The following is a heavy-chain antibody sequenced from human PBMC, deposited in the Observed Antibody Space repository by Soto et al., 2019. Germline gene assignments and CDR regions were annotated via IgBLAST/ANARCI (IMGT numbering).Heavy chain of an antibody. D-gene: IGHD5-18*01. CDR2: IKQDGSEK. Sequence: GGSLRLSCAASGFTFSSYWMSWVRQAAGKGLEWVANIKQDGSEKYYVDSVKGRFTISRDNAKNSLYLQMNSLRAEDTAVYYCAKAQGYSYGVYYYYGMDVWGQGTTVTVSS. CDR1: GFTFSSYW. CDR3: AKAQGYSYGVYYYYGMDV. J-gene: IGHJ6*02. V-gene: IGHV3-7*03.